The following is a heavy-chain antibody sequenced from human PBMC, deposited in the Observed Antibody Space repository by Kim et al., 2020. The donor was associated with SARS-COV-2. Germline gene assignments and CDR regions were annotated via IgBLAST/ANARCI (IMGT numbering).Heavy chain of an antibody. CDR3: AKDTRDDYSNYNSGMDV. J-gene: IGHJ6*02. V-gene: IGHV3-9*01. D-gene: IGHD4-4*01. CDR1: GFTFDDYA. CDR2: ISWNSGSI. Sequence: GGSLRLSCAASGFTFDDYAMHWVRQAPGKGLEWVSGISWNSGSIGYADSVKGRFTISRDNAKNSLYLQMNSLRAEDTALYYCAKDTRDDYSNYNSGMDVWGQGTTVTVSS.